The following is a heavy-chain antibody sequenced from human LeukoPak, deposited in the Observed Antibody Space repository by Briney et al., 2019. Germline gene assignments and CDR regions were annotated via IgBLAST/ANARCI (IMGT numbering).Heavy chain of an antibody. Sequence: GGSLRLSCAASGFRFDSYPMNWVRQPPGKGMEWLSNVRTRGDPTSYADSVRGRFTISGDNAKKSLFLQINSLRVEDTAVYFCVRDVDYAFDYWGQGDLVIVSS. J-gene: IGHJ4*02. V-gene: IGHV3-48*01. CDR1: GFRFDSYP. D-gene: IGHD4-17*01. CDR2: VRTRGDPT. CDR3: VRDVDYAFDY.